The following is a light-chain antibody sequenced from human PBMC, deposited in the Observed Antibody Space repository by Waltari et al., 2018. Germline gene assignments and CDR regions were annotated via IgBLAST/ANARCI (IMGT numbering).Light chain of an antibody. V-gene: IGKV1-9*01. Sequence: IQLTQSPSSLSASVGDRVTITCRASQGISSYLAWYQQKPGKAPKLLIYAASTLQSGVPSRFSGSGSRTGFTLTISSLQPEDFASYYCQQLNSHPLTFGGGTKVEIK. J-gene: IGKJ4*01. CDR3: QQLNSHPLT. CDR2: AAS. CDR1: QGISSY.